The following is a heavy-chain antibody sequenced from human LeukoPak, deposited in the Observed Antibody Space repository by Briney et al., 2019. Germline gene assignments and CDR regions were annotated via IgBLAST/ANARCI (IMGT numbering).Heavy chain of an antibody. V-gene: IGHV1-18*01. D-gene: IGHD6-13*01. CDR1: GYTFTSYG. CDR2: ISAYNGNT. CDR3: ARDWGIAAAGTGDY. Sequence: ASVKVSCKASGYTFTSYGISWVRQTPGQGLEWMGWISAYNGNTNYAQKLQGRVTMTTDTSTSTAYMELRSLRSDDTAVYYCARDWGIAAAGTGDYWGQGTLVTVSS. J-gene: IGHJ4*02.